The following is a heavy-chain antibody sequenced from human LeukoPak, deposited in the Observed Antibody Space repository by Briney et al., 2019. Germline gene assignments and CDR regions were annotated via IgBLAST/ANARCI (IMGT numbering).Heavy chain of an antibody. V-gene: IGHV4-28*05. CDR3: ARTMSSSHTVYGMDV. J-gene: IGHJ6*02. CDR2: IYYSGRI. Sequence: SETLSLTCAVSGYSISSSNWWGWIRQPPGKGLEWIGYIYYSGRIYYNPPLKSRVTMSVDTSKNQFSLKLSSVTAVDTAVYYCARTMSSSHTVYGMDVWGQGTTVTVSS. D-gene: IGHD2-2*02. CDR1: GYSISSSNW.